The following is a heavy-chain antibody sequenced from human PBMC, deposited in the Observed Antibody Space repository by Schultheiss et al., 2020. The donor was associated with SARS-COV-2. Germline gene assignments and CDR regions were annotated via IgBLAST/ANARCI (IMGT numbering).Heavy chain of an antibody. Sequence: GGSLRLSCVASGFTFSTYSINWVRQAPGKGLEWVAVIWYDGSNKYYADSVKGRFTISRDNAKNSLYLQMNSLRAEDTAVYYCAREVPAAIGYFDYWGQGTLVTVSS. CDR2: IWYDGSNK. V-gene: IGHV3-33*08. CDR3: AREVPAAIGYFDY. J-gene: IGHJ4*02. D-gene: IGHD2-2*01. CDR1: GFTFSTYS.